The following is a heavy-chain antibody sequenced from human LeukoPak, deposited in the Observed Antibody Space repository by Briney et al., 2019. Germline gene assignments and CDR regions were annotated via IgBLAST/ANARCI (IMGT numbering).Heavy chain of an antibody. V-gene: IGHV3-21*01. J-gene: IGHJ3*02. D-gene: IGHD2-2*01. CDR2: ISRSGGSI. CDR3: ARSLKVSAALDVFDI. Sequence: KPGGSLRLSCAASEFTFSSHSMNWVRQAPGKGLEWASSISRSGGSIYYADSLKGRFTISRDNAKNSLYLQMNSLRAEDTAVYFCARSLKVSAALDVFDIWGQGTMVTVSS. CDR1: EFTFSSHS.